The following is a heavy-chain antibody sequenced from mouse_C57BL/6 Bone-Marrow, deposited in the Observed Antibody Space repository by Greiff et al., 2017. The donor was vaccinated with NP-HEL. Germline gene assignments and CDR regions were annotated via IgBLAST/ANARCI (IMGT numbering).Heavy chain of an antibody. Sequence: EVQLQQSGAELVRPGASVKLSCTASGFNIKDDYMHWVKQRPEQGLEWIGWIDPENGDTEYASKFQGKATIPADTSSNTAYLQLSSLTSEDTAVYCCTTGGYYSYAMDYWGQGTSVTVSS. CDR3: TTGGYYSYAMDY. CDR2: IDPENGDT. J-gene: IGHJ4*01. D-gene: IGHD1-1*01. CDR1: GFNIKDDY. V-gene: IGHV14-4*01.